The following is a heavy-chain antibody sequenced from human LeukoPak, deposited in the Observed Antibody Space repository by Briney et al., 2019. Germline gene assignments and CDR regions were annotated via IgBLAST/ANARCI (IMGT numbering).Heavy chain of an antibody. V-gene: IGHV3-53*01. CDR2: IYSGGST. CDR1: GFTVSSNY. Sequence: RGSLRLSCAASGFTVSSNYMSWVRQAPGKGLEWVSVIYSGGSTYYADSVKGRFTISRDNSKNTLYLQMNSLRAEDTAVYYCARDGIAAAGRGYFDYWGQGTLVTVSS. J-gene: IGHJ4*02. CDR3: ARDGIAAAGRGYFDY. D-gene: IGHD6-13*01.